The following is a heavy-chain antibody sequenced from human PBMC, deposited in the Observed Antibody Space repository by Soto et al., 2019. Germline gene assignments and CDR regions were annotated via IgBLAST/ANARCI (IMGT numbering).Heavy chain of an antibody. D-gene: IGHD3-10*01. CDR3: ARDQRYYGSGYYYSDS. Sequence: ASVKVSCKASGYTFISYGISWGRPGPGQVLEWVGWMSAFTGKADYAQIFQDRVTMTTDTSTSTAYMELRSRRSDDTAVYYCARDQRYYGSGYYYSDSWGKGTLVTVSS. J-gene: IGHJ1*01. V-gene: IGHV1-18*04. CDR1: GYTFISYG. CDR2: MSAFTGKA.